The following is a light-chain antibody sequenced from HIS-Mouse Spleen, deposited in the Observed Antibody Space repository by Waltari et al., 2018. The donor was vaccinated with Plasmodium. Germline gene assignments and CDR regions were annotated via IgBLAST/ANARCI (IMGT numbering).Light chain of an antibody. CDR1: QSVSSN. J-gene: IGKJ2*01. V-gene: IGKV3-15*01. Sequence: EIVMTQSPATLSVSPGERVTLSCRASQSVSSNLAWYQQKPGQAPRLLIYGASTRATGIPARFRGSGSGTEFTLTISSMQSEDFAVYYCQQYNNWPYTFGQGTKLEIK. CDR2: GAS. CDR3: QQYNNWPYT.